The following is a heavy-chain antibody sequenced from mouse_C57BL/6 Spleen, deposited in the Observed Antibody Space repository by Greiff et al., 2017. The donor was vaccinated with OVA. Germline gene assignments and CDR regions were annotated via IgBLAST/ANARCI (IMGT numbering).Heavy chain of an antibody. J-gene: IGHJ2*01. Sequence: VQLQQSGAELVKPGASVKISCKASGYAFSSYWMNWVKQRPGKGLEWIGQIYPGDGDTNYNGKFKGKATLTADKSSSTAYMQLSSLTSEDSAVYFCARHLYGNYLFDYWGQGTTLTVSS. CDR1: GYAFSSYW. D-gene: IGHD2-1*01. V-gene: IGHV1-80*01. CDR2: IYPGDGDT. CDR3: ARHLYGNYLFDY.